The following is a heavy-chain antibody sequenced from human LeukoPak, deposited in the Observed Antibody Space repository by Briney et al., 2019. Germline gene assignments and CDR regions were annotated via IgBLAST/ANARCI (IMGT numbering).Heavy chain of an antibody. D-gene: IGHD2/OR15-2a*01. CDR1: GGSISSYY. CDR3: ARHPFSSPFDY. V-gene: IGHV4-59*08. J-gene: IGHJ4*02. Sequence: SETLSLTCTVSGGSISSYYWSWIRQPPGKGLEWIGYIYYSGSTNYNPSLKSRVTISVDTSKNQFSLKLSSVTAADTAVYFCARHPFSSPFDYWGQGTLVTVSS. CDR2: IYYSGST.